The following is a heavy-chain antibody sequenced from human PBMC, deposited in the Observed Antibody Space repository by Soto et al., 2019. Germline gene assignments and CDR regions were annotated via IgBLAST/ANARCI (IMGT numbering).Heavy chain of an antibody. Sequence: GGSLRLSCAASGFTFSSYWLSWVRQAPGKGLEWVANIKLDGSEKYYVDSVKGRFTISRDNAKNSLYLQMNSLRAEDTAVYYCAREAGTPYSYYYYYMDVWGKGTTVTVSS. J-gene: IGHJ6*03. CDR3: AREAGTPYSYYYYYMDV. CDR1: GFTFSSYW. D-gene: IGHD1-1*01. CDR2: IKLDGSEK. V-gene: IGHV3-7*01.